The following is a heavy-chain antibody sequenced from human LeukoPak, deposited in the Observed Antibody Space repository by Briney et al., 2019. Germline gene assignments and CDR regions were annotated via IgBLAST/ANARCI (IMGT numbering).Heavy chain of an antibody. Sequence: GGSLRLSCAASGFTFSSYGMHWVRQAPGKGLEWVAFIRYDGSNKYYADSVKGRFTISRDNSKNTLYLQMNSLRAEDTAVYYCAKDPVGHRSQEYDPWGQGTLVTVSS. CDR3: AKDPVGHRSQEYDP. CDR1: GFTFSSYG. J-gene: IGHJ5*02. V-gene: IGHV3-30*02. CDR2: IRYDGSNK. D-gene: IGHD2-15*01.